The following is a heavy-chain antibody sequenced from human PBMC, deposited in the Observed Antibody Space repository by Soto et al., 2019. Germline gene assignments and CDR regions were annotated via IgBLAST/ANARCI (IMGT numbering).Heavy chain of an antibody. CDR2: ISYDGSNK. D-gene: IGHD4-17*01. CDR3: AKACTQLDYGDYVPCFDY. V-gene: IGHV3-30*18. J-gene: IGHJ4*02. CDR1: GFTFSSYG. Sequence: QVQLVESGGGVVQPGRSLRLSCAASGFTFSSYGMHWVRQAPGKGLEWVAVISYDGSNKYYADSVKGRFTISRDNSKNTLYLQMNSLRAEATAVYYCAKACTQLDYGDYVPCFDYWGQGTLVTVSS.